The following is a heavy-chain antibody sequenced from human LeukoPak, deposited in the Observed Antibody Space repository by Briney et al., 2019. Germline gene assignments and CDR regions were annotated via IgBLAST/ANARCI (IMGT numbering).Heavy chain of an antibody. Sequence: SETLSLTCTVSGGSISSYYWSWIRQPPGKGLEWIGYIYYSGSTSYNPSLKSRVTISVDTSKNQFSLKLSSVTAADTAVYFCARDLRYDSSGWAFDYWGQGILVTVSS. CDR2: IYYSGST. CDR3: ARDLRYDSSGWAFDY. CDR1: GGSISSYY. D-gene: IGHD3-22*01. J-gene: IGHJ4*02. V-gene: IGHV4-59*01.